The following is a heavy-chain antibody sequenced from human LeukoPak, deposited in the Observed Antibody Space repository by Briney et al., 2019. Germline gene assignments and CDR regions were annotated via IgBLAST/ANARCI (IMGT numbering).Heavy chain of an antibody. CDR3: AKAGGLGSQDY. D-gene: IGHD3-10*01. Sequence: GGSLRLSCAASGFTFSSYGMHWVRQAPGKGLEWVAVISYDGSNKYYADSVKGRFTISRDNSKNTLYLQMNSLRAEDTAVYYCAKAGGLGSQDYWGQGTLVTVSS. V-gene: IGHV3-30*18. J-gene: IGHJ4*02. CDR2: ISYDGSNK. CDR1: GFTFSSYG.